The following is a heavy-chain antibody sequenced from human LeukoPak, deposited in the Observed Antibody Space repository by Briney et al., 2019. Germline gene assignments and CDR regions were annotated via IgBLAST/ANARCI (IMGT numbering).Heavy chain of an antibody. CDR2: ISSSSSYI. J-gene: IGHJ4*02. CDR1: GFTFSSYS. CDR3: ARGHYDILTGYFGY. V-gene: IGHV3-21*01. Sequence: GSLRLSCAASGFTFSSYSMNWVRQAPGKGLEWVSSISSSSSYIYYADSVKGRFTISRDNAKNSLYLQMNSLRAEDTAVYYCARGHYDILTGYFGYWGQGTLVTVSS. D-gene: IGHD3-9*01.